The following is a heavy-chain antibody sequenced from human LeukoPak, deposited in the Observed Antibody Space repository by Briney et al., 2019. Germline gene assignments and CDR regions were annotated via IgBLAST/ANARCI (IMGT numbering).Heavy chain of an antibody. CDR2: IVGSGSTI. V-gene: IGHV3-48*03. CDR3: ARVGYSYGTSFDY. J-gene: IGHJ4*02. CDR1: GFTFSSYE. Sequence: GGSLRLPCAASGFTFSSYEMNWVRQAPGKGLEWVSYIVGSGSTINYADSVKGRFTISRDNAKNSLFLQMNSLRAEDTAIYYCARVGYSYGTSFDYWGQGTLVTVSS. D-gene: IGHD5-18*01.